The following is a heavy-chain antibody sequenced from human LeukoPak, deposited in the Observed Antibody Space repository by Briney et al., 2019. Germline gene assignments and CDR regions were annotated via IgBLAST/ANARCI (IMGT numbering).Heavy chain of an antibody. CDR2: IDPSDSYT. J-gene: IGHJ4*02. D-gene: IGHD6-19*01. Sequence: GESLRISCKGSGYSFTSYWISWVRQMPGKGREWMGRIDPSDSYTNYSPSFQGHVTVSADKSISTVYLQWSSLKASDTAMYYCARHSAGIVVAGKWGQGTLVTVSS. CDR3: ARHSAGIVVAGK. V-gene: IGHV5-10-1*01. CDR1: GYSFTSYW.